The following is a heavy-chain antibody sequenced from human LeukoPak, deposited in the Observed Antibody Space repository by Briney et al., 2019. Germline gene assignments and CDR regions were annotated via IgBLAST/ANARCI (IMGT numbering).Heavy chain of an antibody. D-gene: IGHD1-26*01. V-gene: IGHV1-2*06. CDR2: INPNNGGT. CDR1: GYTFTCYY. CDR3: TRESGSYHGNDY. Sequence: GASVKVSCKASGYTFTCYYMHWVRQAPGQGLEWMGRINPNNGGTNYAQKFQGRVTMTGDTSIGTAYMELNSLRSDDSAVYYCTRESGSYHGNDYWGQGTLVTVSS. J-gene: IGHJ4*02.